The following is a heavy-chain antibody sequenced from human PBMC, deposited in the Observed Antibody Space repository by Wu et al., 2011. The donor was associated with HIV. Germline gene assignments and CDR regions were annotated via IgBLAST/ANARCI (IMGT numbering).Heavy chain of an antibody. V-gene: IGHV1-46*01. Sequence: QVQLVQSGAEVKKPGASVKVSCKASGYTFRSYYIHWVRQAPGQGLEWMGIINPGGGNTNYAQKFQGRVTLTRDTSTSSVYMELSSLRSEDTAIYYCVRDRDWGPDDAFDMWGQGTMVTVSS. J-gene: IGHJ3*02. D-gene: IGHD7-27*01. CDR2: INPGGGNT. CDR3: VRDRDWGPDDAFDM. CDR1: GYTFRSYY.